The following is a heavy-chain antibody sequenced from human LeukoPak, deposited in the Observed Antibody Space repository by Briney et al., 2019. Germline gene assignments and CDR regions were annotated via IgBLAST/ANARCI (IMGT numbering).Heavy chain of an antibody. V-gene: IGHV1-2*02. J-gene: IGHJ3*02. Sequence: GASVKVSCKASGYTFTGYYMHWVPQAPGQGLEWMGWINPNSGGTKYAQKFQGRVTMTRDTSISTAYMELSRLGSDDTAVYYCARNKLVGATHTYDAFDIWGQGTMVTVSS. CDR3: ARNKLVGATHTYDAFDI. CDR2: INPNSGGT. CDR1: GYTFTGYY. D-gene: IGHD1-26*01.